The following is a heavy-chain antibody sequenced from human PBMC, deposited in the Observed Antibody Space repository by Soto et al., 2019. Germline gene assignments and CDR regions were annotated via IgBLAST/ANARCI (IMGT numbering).Heavy chain of an antibody. CDR1: GLSFSGYY. CDR3: ASSDILTGYYPIH. D-gene: IGHD3-9*01. CDR2: INHSGST. J-gene: IGHJ4*02. Sequence: SETLSLTCAVYGLSFSGYYWSWSRQPPGKGLEWIGEINHSGSTNYNPSLKSRVTISVDTSKNQFSLKLSSVTAADTAVYYCASSDILTGYYPIHWGQGTLVTVSS. V-gene: IGHV4-34*01.